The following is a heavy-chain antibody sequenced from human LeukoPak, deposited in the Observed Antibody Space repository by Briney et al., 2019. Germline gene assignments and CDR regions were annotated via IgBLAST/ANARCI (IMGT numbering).Heavy chain of an antibody. CDR3: ARDRGGSSAFDI. D-gene: IGHD6-6*01. Sequence: SETLSLTCTVSGGSISSGGYYWSWIRQPPGKGLEWIGYIYHSGSTYYNPSLKSRVTISVDRSKNQFSLKLSSVTAADTAVYYCARDRGGSSAFDIWGQGTMVTVSS. J-gene: IGHJ3*02. V-gene: IGHV4-30-2*01. CDR2: IYHSGST. CDR1: GGSISSGGYY.